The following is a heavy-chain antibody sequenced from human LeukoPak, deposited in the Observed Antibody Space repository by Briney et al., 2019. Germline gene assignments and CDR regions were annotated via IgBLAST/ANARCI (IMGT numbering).Heavy chain of an antibody. D-gene: IGHD2-2*01. CDR3: AREGPGGVGVPAAMEYYYYGIDV. V-gene: IGHV4-34*01. Sequence: SETLSLTCAVHGGSFRGYYWSWIRQPPGRGLEWIGEINHSGSTNYNPSLKSRVTISVDTSKNQFSLKLSSVTAADTAVYYCAREGPGGVGVPAAMEYYYYGIDVWGQGTTVTVSS. CDR2: INHSGST. CDR1: GGSFRGYY. J-gene: IGHJ6*02.